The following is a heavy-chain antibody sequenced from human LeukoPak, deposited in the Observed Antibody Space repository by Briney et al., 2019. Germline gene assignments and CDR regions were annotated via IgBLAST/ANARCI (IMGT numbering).Heavy chain of an antibody. Sequence: GGSLRLSCAVSGITLSNYGMSWVRQAPGKGLEWVAGTSDSGGSTNYAGSVKGRFTISRDNPKNTLYLQMNSLRAEDTAVYFCAKRGVVIRVILVGFHKEAYYFDSWGQGALVTVSS. CDR1: GITLSNYG. J-gene: IGHJ4*02. D-gene: IGHD3-22*01. CDR2: TSDSGGST. V-gene: IGHV3-23*01. CDR3: AKRGVVIRVILVGFHKEAYYFDS.